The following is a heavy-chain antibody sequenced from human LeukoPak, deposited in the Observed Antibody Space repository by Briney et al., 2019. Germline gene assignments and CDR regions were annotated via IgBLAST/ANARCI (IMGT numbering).Heavy chain of an antibody. D-gene: IGHD3-22*01. CDR1: GFTFSSYS. CDR3: AREHYDSSGYYDY. CDR2: ISSSSSTT. V-gene: IGHV3-48*04. Sequence: GGSLRLSCAASGFTFSSYSMNWVRQAPGKGLEWVSYISSSSSTTYYADSVKGRFTISRDNAKNSLYLQMNSLRAEDTAVYYCAREHYDSSGYYDYWGQGTLVTVSS. J-gene: IGHJ4*02.